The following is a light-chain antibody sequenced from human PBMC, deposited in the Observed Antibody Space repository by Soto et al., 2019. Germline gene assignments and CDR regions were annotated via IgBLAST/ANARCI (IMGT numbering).Light chain of an antibody. V-gene: IGKV3-20*01. J-gene: IGKJ1*01. CDR2: DAS. CDR3: QQYGGSPRT. Sequence: EIVLTQSPGTLSLSPGERATLSSRASQSISSNYLAWYQQTPGQAPRLLIYDASSRAAGIPDRFSGSGSGTDFTLTISRLEPEDFGVYYCQQYGGSPRTFGQGTKVEIK. CDR1: QSISSNY.